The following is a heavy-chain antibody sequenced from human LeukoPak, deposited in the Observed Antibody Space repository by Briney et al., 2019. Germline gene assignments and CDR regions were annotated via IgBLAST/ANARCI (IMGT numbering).Heavy chain of an antibody. CDR3: ARDLGGWYFDY. CDR1: GFTFSSYT. Sequence: GGSLRLSCAASGFTFSSYTINWVRQTPGKGLEWVSSITSTSTYIYYADSVKGRFTISRDNAKNSLYLQMNSLRAEDTAVYYCARDLGGWYFDYWGQGTLVTVSS. V-gene: IGHV3-21*01. D-gene: IGHD2-15*01. J-gene: IGHJ4*02. CDR2: ITSTSTYI.